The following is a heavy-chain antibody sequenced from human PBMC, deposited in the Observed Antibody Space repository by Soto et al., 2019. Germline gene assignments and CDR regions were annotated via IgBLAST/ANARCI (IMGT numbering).Heavy chain of an antibody. D-gene: IGHD3-3*01. V-gene: IGHV3-33*01. CDR1: GFTFSSYG. CDR2: IWYDGSNK. Sequence: GGSLRLSCAASGFTFSSYGMHWVRQAPGKGLEWVAVIWYDGSNKYYADSVKGRFTISRDNSKNTLYLQMNSLRAEDTAVYYCARDLAFLFWRPLGYYGMDVWGQGTTVTVSS. J-gene: IGHJ6*02. CDR3: ARDLAFLFWRPLGYYGMDV.